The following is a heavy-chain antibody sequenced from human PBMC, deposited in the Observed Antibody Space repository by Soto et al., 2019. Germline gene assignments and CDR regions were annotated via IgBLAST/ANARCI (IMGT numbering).Heavy chain of an antibody. CDR1: GDSVSSNSAA. J-gene: IGHJ5*02. V-gene: IGHV6-1*01. Sequence: PSQTLSLTCAISGDSVSSNSAAWNWIRQSPSRGLEWLGRTYYRSKWYNDYAVSVKSRITINPDTSKNQFSLQLNSVTPEDTAVYYFARVLVPAAPTNWFDPWGQGTLVTVSS. D-gene: IGHD2-2*01. CDR2: TYYRSKWYN. CDR3: ARVLVPAAPTNWFDP.